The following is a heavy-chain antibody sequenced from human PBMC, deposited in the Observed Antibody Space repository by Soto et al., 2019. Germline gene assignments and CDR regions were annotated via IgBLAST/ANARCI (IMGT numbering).Heavy chain of an antibody. CDR3: ARVVEWLFMFDY. Sequence: PVGSLRLSCAASGFTFSSYWMHWVRQAPGKGLVWVSHINSDGSTTSYADSVKGRFTISRDNAKNTLYLQMNSLRAEDTAVYYCARVVEWLFMFDYWGQGTLVTVSS. CDR1: GFTFSSYW. D-gene: IGHD3-3*01. V-gene: IGHV3-74*01. J-gene: IGHJ4*02. CDR2: INSDGSTT.